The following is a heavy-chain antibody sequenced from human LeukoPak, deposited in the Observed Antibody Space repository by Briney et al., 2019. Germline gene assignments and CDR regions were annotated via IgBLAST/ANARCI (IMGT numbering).Heavy chain of an antibody. Sequence: ASVKVSSRASGGTLSSYAISGVGQAPGQGLEWRGGIIPIFGTANYAQKFQGRVTITTDESTSTAYMELSSLRSEDTAVYYCARGPPSIAARRDYYYYYMDVWGKGTTVTVSS. CDR1: GGTLSSYA. J-gene: IGHJ6*03. CDR2: IIPIFGTA. CDR3: ARGPPSIAARRDYYYYYMDV. V-gene: IGHV1-69*05. D-gene: IGHD6-6*01.